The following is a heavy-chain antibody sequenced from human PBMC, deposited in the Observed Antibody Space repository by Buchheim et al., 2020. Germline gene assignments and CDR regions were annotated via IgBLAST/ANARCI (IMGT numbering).Heavy chain of an antibody. J-gene: IGHJ6*02. CDR2: MNYDGSSI. D-gene: IGHD3-16*02. Sequence: EVQLVESGGGLVQPGGSLRLSCVASGFTVSDYWMHWVRQGPGKGLMWISRMNYDGSSISYADSVRGRFTMFRDNARSTVSLVMNSLRAEDTAVYFCVRVAPDYSSYRFGMDVWGHGTT. CDR3: VRVAPDYSSYRFGMDV. CDR1: GFTVSDYW. V-gene: IGHV3-74*01.